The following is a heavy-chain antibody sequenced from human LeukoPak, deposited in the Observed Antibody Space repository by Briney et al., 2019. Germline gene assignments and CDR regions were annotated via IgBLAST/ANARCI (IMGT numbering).Heavy chain of an antibody. CDR2: IYYSGST. V-gene: IGHV4-31*03. Sequence: SETLSLTCTVSGGSISNGGYYWSWIRQHPGKGLEWIGYIYYSGSTYYNPSLKSRVTISVDTSKNQFSLKLSSVTAADTAVYYCASGGESYYDSSGYPYNAFDIWGQGTMVTVSS. D-gene: IGHD3-22*01. CDR1: GGSISNGGYY. CDR3: ASGGESYYDSSGYPYNAFDI. J-gene: IGHJ3*02.